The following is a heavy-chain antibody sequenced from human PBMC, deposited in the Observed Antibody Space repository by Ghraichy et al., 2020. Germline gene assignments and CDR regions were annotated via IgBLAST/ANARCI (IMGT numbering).Heavy chain of an antibody. J-gene: IGHJ4*02. D-gene: IGHD2-15*01. Sequence: GGSLRLSCAASGFTFSSYAMSWVRQAPGKGLEWVSAISGSGGSTYYADSVKGRFTISRDNSKNTLYLQMNSLRAEDTAVYYCAKENCSGGSCPTYYFDYWGQGTLVTVSS. CDR1: GFTFSSYA. CDR3: AKENCSGGSCPTYYFDY. V-gene: IGHV3-23*01. CDR2: ISGSGGST.